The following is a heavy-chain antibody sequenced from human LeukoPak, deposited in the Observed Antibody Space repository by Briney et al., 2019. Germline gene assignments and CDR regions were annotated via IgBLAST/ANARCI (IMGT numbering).Heavy chain of an antibody. D-gene: IGHD4-23*01. J-gene: IGHJ4*01. CDR3: ARDVGDDYGGRSFDY. CDR1: GGSISSGSYY. Sequence: PSETLSLTCTVSGGSISSGSYYWSWIRQPAGKGLEWIGRIYTSGSTNYNPSLKSRVTISVETSKNQFSLKLSSVTAADTAVYYCARDVGDDYGGRSFDYWGQGTLVTVSS. CDR2: IYTSGST. V-gene: IGHV4-61*02.